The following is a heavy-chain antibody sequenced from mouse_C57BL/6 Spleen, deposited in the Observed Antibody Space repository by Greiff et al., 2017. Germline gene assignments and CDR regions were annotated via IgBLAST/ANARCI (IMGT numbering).Heavy chain of an antibody. CDR1: GYTFTSYW. D-gene: IGHD2-5*01. Sequence: QVQLQQSGAELAKPRASVKLSCKASGYTFTSYWMHWVKQRPGQGLEWIGYINPSSGYTKYNQKFKDKATLPADKSSSTAYMQLSSLTYEDSAVYYCARRDYSNYEAMDYWGQGTSVTVSS. CDR3: ARRDYSNYEAMDY. J-gene: IGHJ4*01. CDR2: INPSSGYT. V-gene: IGHV1-7*01.